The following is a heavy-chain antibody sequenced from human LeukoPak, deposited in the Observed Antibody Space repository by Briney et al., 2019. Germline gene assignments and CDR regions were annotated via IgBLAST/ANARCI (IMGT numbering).Heavy chain of an antibody. CDR3: AREWQGGIAAAGTRIEGDY. CDR1: GFAVSGYW. J-gene: IGHJ4*02. D-gene: IGHD6-13*01. CDR2: INQDGSEK. Sequence: GGSLRLSCAVSGFAVSGYWMSWVRQGPGKGLEWVANINQDGSEKYYVDSVKGRFIISRDNAENSLFLQMSSLRVEDTAVYYCAREWQGGIAAAGTRIEGDYWGQGTLVAVSS. V-gene: IGHV3-7*01.